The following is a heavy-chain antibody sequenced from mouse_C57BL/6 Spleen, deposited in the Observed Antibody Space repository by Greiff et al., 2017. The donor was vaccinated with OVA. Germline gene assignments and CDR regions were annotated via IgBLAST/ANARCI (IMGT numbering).Heavy chain of an antibody. CDR3: ASRRDFDY. V-gene: IGHV1-81*01. CDR1: GYTFTSYG. Sequence: QVQLQQSGAELARPGDSVKLSCTASGYTFTSYGISWVKQTTGQGLEWIGEIYPRSGNTYYKEKFKGTATLTEDKSSSTVYMKLRSLTSKDSAVYVCASRRDFDYWGQGTTLTVSS. CDR2: IYPRSGNT. J-gene: IGHJ2*01.